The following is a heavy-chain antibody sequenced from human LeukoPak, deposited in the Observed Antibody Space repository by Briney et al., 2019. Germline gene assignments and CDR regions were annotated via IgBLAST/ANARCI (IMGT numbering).Heavy chain of an antibody. V-gene: IGHV5-51*01. D-gene: IGHD1-26*01. CDR2: IYPGDSDT. Sequence: GEXXKISCKGSGYGFTSSWIGWVRQMPGKGLEWVGIIYPGDSDTRYSPSFQGQVTISPDNSITTPYLQWSSLKASDTAMYYCARRHHEWELLDYWGQGTLVTVSS. CDR1: GYGFTSSW. J-gene: IGHJ4*02. CDR3: ARRHHEWELLDY.